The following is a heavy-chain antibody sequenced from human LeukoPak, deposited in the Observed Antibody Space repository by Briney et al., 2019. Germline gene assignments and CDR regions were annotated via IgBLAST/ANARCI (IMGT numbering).Heavy chain of an antibody. V-gene: IGHV4-59*01. D-gene: IGHD5-12*01. Sequence: SETLSLTCTVSGGSISSYYWSWIRQPPGKGLEWIGYIYYSGSTNYNPSLKSRVTISVDTFKNQFSLKLSSVTAADTAVYYCARDSGYGYFDYWGQGTLVTVSS. J-gene: IGHJ4*02. CDR2: IYYSGST. CDR1: GGSISSYY. CDR3: ARDSGYGYFDY.